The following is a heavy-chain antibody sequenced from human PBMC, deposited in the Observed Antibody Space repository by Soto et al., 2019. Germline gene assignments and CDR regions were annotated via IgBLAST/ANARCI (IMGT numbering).Heavy chain of an antibody. Sequence: ASVKVSCKASGYTFTSYGISWVRQAPGQGLEWMGWISAYNGNTNYAQKLQGRVTMTTDTSTSTAYMELRSLRSDDTAVYYCARVSTDSSRSEPSYYYYYMDVWGKGTTVTVSS. CDR2: ISAYNGNT. CDR3: ARVSTDSSRSEPSYYYYYMDV. V-gene: IGHV1-18*01. CDR1: GYTFTSYG. D-gene: IGHD3-10*01. J-gene: IGHJ6*03.